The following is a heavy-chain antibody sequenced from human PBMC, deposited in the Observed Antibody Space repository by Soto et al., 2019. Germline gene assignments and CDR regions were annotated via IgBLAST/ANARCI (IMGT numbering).Heavy chain of an antibody. V-gene: IGHV1-69*02. J-gene: IGHJ5*02. Sequence: QVQLVQSGAEVKKPGSSVKVSCKASGGTFSSYTISWVRQAPGQGLEWMGRIIPILGIANYAQKFQGRVTITADKSTSTAYMGLSSLRSEDTAVYYCARVAPSYNWFDPWGQGTLVTVSS. CDR1: GGTFSSYT. D-gene: IGHD5-12*01. CDR3: ARVAPSYNWFDP. CDR2: IIPILGIA.